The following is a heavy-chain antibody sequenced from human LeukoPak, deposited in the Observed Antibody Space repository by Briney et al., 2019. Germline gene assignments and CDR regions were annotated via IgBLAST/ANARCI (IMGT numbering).Heavy chain of an antibody. CDR1: GGIFSSYA. Sequence: ASVKVSCKASGGIFSSYAISWVRQAPGQGLEWMGGIIPIFGTANYAQKFQGRVTITADESTSTAYMELSSLRSEDTAVYYCARDGPAAAGGSVDYWGQGTLVTVSS. D-gene: IGHD6-13*01. J-gene: IGHJ4*02. V-gene: IGHV1-69*13. CDR2: IIPIFGTA. CDR3: ARDGPAAAGGSVDY.